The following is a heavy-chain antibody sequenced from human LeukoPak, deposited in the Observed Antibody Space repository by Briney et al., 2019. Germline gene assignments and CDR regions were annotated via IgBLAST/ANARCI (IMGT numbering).Heavy chain of an antibody. J-gene: IGHJ4*02. CDR1: GGSISSYY. CDR2: IYYSGST. Sequence: SETLSLTCTVSGGSISSYYWSWIRQPPGKGLEWIGYIYYSGSTNYNPSLQSRVTISVDTSKSQFSLKLRSVTAADTAVYYCARDEGDGGWPFDYWGQGTLVTVSS. CDR3: ARDEGDGGWPFDY. V-gene: IGHV4-59*12. D-gene: IGHD6-19*01.